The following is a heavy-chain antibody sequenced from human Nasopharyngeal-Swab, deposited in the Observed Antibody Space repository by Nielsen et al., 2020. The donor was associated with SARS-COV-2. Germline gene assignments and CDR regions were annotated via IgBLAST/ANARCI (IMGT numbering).Heavy chain of an antibody. CDR2: INDRGSG. V-gene: IGHV4-34*01. D-gene: IGHD2-15*01. CDR1: GGTLNGFN. J-gene: IGHJ6*03. CDR3: ARGQDAYYYMDV. Sequence: SETLSLTCVVFGGTLNGFNGKWIRQTPGKGLEWIGEINDRGSGNYNPSLRSRVTISAGTSNIQFSLKLNSVTAADTAVYYCARGQDAYYYMDVWGEGTTVTVSS.